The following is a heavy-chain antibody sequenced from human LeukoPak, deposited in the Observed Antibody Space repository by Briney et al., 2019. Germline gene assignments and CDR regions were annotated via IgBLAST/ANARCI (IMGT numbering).Heavy chain of an antibody. Sequence: SETLSLTCTVSGYSISSGYYWGWVRQPPGKGLEWIGSISHSGSSYYNPSLKSRVTISVETSKNQFSLKLKSVTAADTAVYYCARGGYYGSGNDFRFDPWGQGTLVTVSS. J-gene: IGHJ5*02. CDR2: ISHSGSS. D-gene: IGHD3-10*01. CDR3: ARGGYYGSGNDFRFDP. CDR1: GYSISSGYY. V-gene: IGHV4-38-2*02.